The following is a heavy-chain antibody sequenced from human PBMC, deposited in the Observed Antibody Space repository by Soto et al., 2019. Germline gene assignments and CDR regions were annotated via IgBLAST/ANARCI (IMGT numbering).Heavy chain of an antibody. Sequence: SETLSLTCTVSGGSISSYYWSWIRQPPGKGLEWIGYIYYSGSTNYNPSLKSRVTISVDTSKNQFSLKLSSVTAADTAVYYCARRYGGLLAYWGQGTLVPGSS. J-gene: IGHJ4*02. CDR2: IYYSGST. D-gene: IGHD4-17*01. CDR3: ARRYGGLLAY. CDR1: GGSISSYY. V-gene: IGHV4-59*08.